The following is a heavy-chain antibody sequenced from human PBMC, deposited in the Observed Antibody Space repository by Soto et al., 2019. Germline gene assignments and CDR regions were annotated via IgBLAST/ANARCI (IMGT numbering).Heavy chain of an antibody. CDR1: TGSTNSFY. V-gene: IGHV4-59*01. Sequence: QVQLQVSGPGLVKPSATLSLSCTVSTGSTNSFYWSWIRQPPGKGLAWIGYFFYTGSTNHNPSLKSRVTISLDMSSSQFSLSLSSVTAADTAMYYCARSRDGYNLNPIDQWGQGLLVTVSS. D-gene: IGHD5-12*01. J-gene: IGHJ4*02. CDR2: FFYTGST. CDR3: ARSRDGYNLNPIDQ.